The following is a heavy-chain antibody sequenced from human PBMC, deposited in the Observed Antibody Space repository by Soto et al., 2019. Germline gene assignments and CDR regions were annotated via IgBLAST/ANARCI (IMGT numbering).Heavy chain of an antibody. CDR2: IYYSGST. Sequence: PSETLSLTCTVSGGSISSYYWSWIRQPPGKGLEWIGYIYYSGSTNYNPSLKSRVTISVDTSKNQFSLKLSSVTAADTAVYYCARPWYNWKSPDAFDIWGQGTMVTVSS. CDR3: ARPWYNWKSPDAFDI. CDR1: GGSISSYY. D-gene: IGHD1-1*01. J-gene: IGHJ3*02. V-gene: IGHV4-59*08.